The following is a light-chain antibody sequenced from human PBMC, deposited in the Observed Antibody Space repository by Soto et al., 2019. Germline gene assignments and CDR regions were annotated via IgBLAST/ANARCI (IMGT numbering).Light chain of an antibody. CDR2: DND. Sequence: QSVLTQPPSVSAAPGQKVTISCSGSSSNIGNNYVSWYQHLPGAAPKLIIYDNDKRSSGIPDRFSGSKSGTSATLDITGLQTEDEADYYCGTWDSTLSGVFGTGTKVTVL. J-gene: IGLJ1*01. V-gene: IGLV1-51*01. CDR3: GTWDSTLSGV. CDR1: SSNIGNNY.